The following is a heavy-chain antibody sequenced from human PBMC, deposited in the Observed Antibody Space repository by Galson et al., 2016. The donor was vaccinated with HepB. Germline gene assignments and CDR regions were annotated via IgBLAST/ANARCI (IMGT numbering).Heavy chain of an antibody. CDR3: ATDTRSGIVATISYAFDI. V-gene: IGHV1-24*01. CDR1: GYTLTELS. D-gene: IGHD5-12*01. J-gene: IGHJ3*02. CDR2: FDPEDGET. Sequence: SVKVSCKVSGYTLTELSMHWVRQAPGKGLEWMGGFDPEDGETIYEQKFQGRVTMTEDTSTDTAYMELSSLRSEDPAVYYCATDTRSGIVATISYAFDIWGQGTMVTVSS.